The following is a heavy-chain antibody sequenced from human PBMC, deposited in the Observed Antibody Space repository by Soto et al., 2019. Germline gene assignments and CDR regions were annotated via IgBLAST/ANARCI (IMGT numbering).Heavy chain of an antibody. Sequence: TLSLTCAISGDSVSGNSAAWNWIRQSPSRGLEWLGRTYYRSKWYNDYAVSVKSRITINPDTSKNQFSPQLNSVTPEDTAVYYCAREFLQYGIVGDYAFDIWGQGTMVTVSS. CDR1: GDSVSGNSAA. D-gene: IGHD4-4*01. CDR2: TYYRSKWYN. CDR3: AREFLQYGIVGDYAFDI. V-gene: IGHV6-1*01. J-gene: IGHJ3*02.